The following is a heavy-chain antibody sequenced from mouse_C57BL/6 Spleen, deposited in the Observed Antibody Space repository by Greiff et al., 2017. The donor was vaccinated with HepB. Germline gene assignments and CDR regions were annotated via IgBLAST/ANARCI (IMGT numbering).Heavy chain of an antibody. CDR3: ARHPTYDYLYAMDY. D-gene: IGHD2-4*01. Sequence: EVMLVESGGGLVQPGGSLKLSCAASGFTFSDYYMYWVRQTPEKRLEWVAYISNGGGSTYYPDTVKGRFTISRDNAKNTLYLQMSRLKSEDTAMYYCARHPTYDYLYAMDYWGQGTSVTVSS. CDR1: GFTFSDYY. CDR2: ISNGGGST. V-gene: IGHV5-12*01. J-gene: IGHJ4*01.